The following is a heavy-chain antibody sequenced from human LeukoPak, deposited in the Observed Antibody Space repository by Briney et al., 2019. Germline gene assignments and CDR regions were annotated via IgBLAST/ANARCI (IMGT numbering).Heavy chain of an antibody. CDR3: ARDPPSDSNWYPDY. CDR2: INQDGSHK. Sequence: GGSLRLSCAASGFMFSTYWMSWVRQAPGKGLEWVANINQDGSHKNYVESVKGRFTVSRENAKNLLYLQMNGLSAEDTATYYCARDPPSDSNWYPDYWGQGILVAVSS. V-gene: IGHV3-7*01. J-gene: IGHJ4*02. D-gene: IGHD6-13*01. CDR1: GFMFSTYW.